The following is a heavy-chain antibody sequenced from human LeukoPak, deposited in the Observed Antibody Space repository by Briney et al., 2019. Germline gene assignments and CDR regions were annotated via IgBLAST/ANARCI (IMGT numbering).Heavy chain of an antibody. CDR3: AKPPRPAAAAATSIFDY. Sequence: GGSLRLSCAVSGFTYSVYAMSWVRQAPGKGLEWVSTISGSGDTTYSADSVKGRFTISRDNSKNTLYLQMNSLRAEDTAVYYCAKPPRPAAAAATSIFDYWGQGTLVTVSS. V-gene: IGHV3-23*01. J-gene: IGHJ4*02. CDR2: ISGSGDTT. CDR1: GFTYSVYA. D-gene: IGHD6-13*01.